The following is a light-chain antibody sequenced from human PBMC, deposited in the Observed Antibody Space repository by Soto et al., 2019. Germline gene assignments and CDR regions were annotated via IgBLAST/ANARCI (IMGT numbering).Light chain of an antibody. J-gene: IGLJ2*01. V-gene: IGLV2-14*03. CDR2: DVS. Sequence: QSALTQPASVSGSPEQSITISCTGTSSDIGGYKYVSWYQHHPGKAPKLMIYDVSNRPSGVSNRLSGSKSGNTASLTISGLQAEDEADYYCSSYTTSSTLVFGGGTQLTVL. CDR1: SSDIGGYKY. CDR3: SSYTTSSTLV.